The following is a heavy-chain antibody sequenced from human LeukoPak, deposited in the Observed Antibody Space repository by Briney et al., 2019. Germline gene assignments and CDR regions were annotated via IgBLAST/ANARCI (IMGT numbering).Heavy chain of an antibody. J-gene: IGHJ6*03. D-gene: IGHD2-2*01. Sequence: ASVKVSCKASGGTLSSYGIGWVRQAPGQGLEWMGGIIPILGTANYAQSFQDRVTITADESTSTAYMELSSLRSEDTAVYYCARSTVPAAIQAFYYYYYMDVWGKGTTVTVSS. CDR3: ARSTVPAAIQAFYYYYYMDV. CDR1: GGTLSSYG. V-gene: IGHV1-69*13. CDR2: IIPILGTA.